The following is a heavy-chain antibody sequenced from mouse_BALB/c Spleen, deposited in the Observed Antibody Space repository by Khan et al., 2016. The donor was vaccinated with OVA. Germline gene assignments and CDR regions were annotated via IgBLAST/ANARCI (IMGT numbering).Heavy chain of an antibody. CDR2: INPDSSTI. V-gene: IGHV4-1*02. CDR1: GFDFSRYW. J-gene: IGHJ2*01. Sequence: EVKLLESGGGLVQPGGSLKLSCAASGFDFSRYWMSWVRQAPGKGLEWIGEINPDSSTINYTPSLKDKFIISRDNAKNTLYLQMSKVRAEDRALDYCARHLGELDSWGQGTTLTVSS. CDR3: ARHLGELDS. D-gene: IGHD4-1*01.